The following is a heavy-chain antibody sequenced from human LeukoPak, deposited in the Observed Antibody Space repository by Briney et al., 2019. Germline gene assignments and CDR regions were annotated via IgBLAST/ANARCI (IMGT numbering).Heavy chain of an antibody. Sequence: ASVKVSCKASGYTFTSYDINWVRQATGQGLEWMGWMNPNSGNTGYAQKFQGRVTMTRNTSISTAYMELSSLRSEDTAVYYCARGCGGATSYYYYMDVWGKGTTVTVSS. CDR2: MNPNSGNT. J-gene: IGHJ6*03. CDR3: ARGCGGATSYYYYMDV. D-gene: IGHD4-17*01. CDR1: GYTFTSYD. V-gene: IGHV1-8*01.